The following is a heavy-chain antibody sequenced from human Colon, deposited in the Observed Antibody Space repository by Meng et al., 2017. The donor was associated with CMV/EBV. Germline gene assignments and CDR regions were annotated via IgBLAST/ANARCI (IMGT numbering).Heavy chain of an antibody. V-gene: IGHV3-38-3*01. CDR3: AREPERGVEARGY. J-gene: IGHJ4*02. D-gene: IGHD2-15*01. Sequence: GESLKISCAASKFTVSSNEMNWVRQAPGKGLEWVSSISGGSTYYADSRKGRFTISRDNSKNTLYLQMNSLRAEDTAVYYCAREPERGVEARGYWGQGTLVTVSS. CDR2: ISGGST. CDR1: KFTVSSNE.